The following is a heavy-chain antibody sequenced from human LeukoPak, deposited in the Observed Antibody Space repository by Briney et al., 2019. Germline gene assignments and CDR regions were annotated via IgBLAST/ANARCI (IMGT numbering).Heavy chain of an antibody. V-gene: IGHV3-49*04. J-gene: IGHJ4*02. Sequence: GGSLRLSCSTSGFTFGDYAMTWVRQAPGKGLEWVGFIRSEIYGGTPEYAASVKGRFTISRDDSKGIAHLQMNSLKTEDTAVYYCTRDQTPYYWGQGTLVTVSS. CDR2: IRSEIYGGTP. CDR3: TRDQTPYY. CDR1: GFTFGDYA.